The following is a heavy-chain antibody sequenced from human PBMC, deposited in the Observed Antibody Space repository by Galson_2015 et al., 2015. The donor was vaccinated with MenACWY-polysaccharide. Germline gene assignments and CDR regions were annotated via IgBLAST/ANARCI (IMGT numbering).Heavy chain of an antibody. CDR1: GFSLGAWY. Sequence: SLRLSCAASGFSLGAWYMSWIRQAPGKGLEWVSYISKTGDSIYYADSARGRFTIFRDNARNSLFLQMNSLDAEDTAIYYCARGHYGLDVSGQGTTVTVS. CDR2: ISKTGDSI. J-gene: IGHJ6*02. CDR3: ARGHYGLDV. V-gene: IGHV3-11*01.